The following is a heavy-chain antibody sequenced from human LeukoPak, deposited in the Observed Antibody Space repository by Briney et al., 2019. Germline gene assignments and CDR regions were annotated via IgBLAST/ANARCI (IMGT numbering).Heavy chain of an antibody. CDR3: ARAPYFDWLLYPSPFFDY. Sequence: PSETLSLTCTVSGGSMSKSYWNWIRQPPGKGLEWIGYIYYSGSTNYDPSLKSRVTISVDTSKKQFSLNLSSVTAADTAVYYCARAPYFDWLLYPSPFFDYWGQRTLVTVSS. D-gene: IGHD3-9*01. CDR2: IYYSGST. J-gene: IGHJ4*02. V-gene: IGHV4-59*01. CDR1: GGSMSKSY.